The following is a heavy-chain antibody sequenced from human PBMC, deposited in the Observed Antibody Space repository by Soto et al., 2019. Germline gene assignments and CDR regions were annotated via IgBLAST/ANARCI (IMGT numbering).Heavy chain of an antibody. J-gene: IGHJ4*02. CDR2: IKQDGSER. V-gene: IGHV3-7*03. CDR1: GFTFSNYW. Sequence: EVRLVESGGGLVQPGGSLRLSCAASGFTFSNYWMSWLRQAPGKGLEWVAIIKQDGSERHYVDSVKGRFTISRDNAKNLVYLQMSSLRGDDTAVYYCARDESYNYDRSGYSGWGQGTLVTVSS. D-gene: IGHD3-22*01. CDR3: ARDESYNYDRSGYSG.